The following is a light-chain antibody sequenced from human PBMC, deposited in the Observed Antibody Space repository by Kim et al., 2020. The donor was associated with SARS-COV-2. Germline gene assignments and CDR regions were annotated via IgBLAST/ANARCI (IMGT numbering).Light chain of an antibody. CDR1: SSNIGAGSD. CDR3: QSSDNSLSGSKV. Sequence: VTISCTRSSSNIGAGSDVHWYPQIPGTAPKLLIYGNYRRPSGVPERFSGSTSGVSASLAITGLQPEDEADYYCQSSDNSLSGSKVFGGGTQLTVL. CDR2: GNY. V-gene: IGLV1-40*01. J-gene: IGLJ2*01.